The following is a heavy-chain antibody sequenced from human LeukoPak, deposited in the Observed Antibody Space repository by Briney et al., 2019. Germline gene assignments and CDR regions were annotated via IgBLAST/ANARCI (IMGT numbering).Heavy chain of an antibody. D-gene: IGHD4-23*01. CDR3: ARGMTTVVSPDY. CDR2: IYYSGST. V-gene: IGHV4-61*01. Sequence: SETLSLTCTVSGGAISNTSYYWSWIRQPPGKRLEWIGYIYYSGSTNYNPSLKSRVTISVDTSKNQFSLKLTSVSAADTAVYYCARGMTTVVSPDYWGQGTLVTVSS. J-gene: IGHJ4*02. CDR1: GGAISNTSYY.